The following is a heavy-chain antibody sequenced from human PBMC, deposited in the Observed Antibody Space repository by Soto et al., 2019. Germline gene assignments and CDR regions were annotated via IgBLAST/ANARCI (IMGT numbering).Heavy chain of an antibody. J-gene: IGHJ4*02. D-gene: IGHD2-15*01. CDR2: ISTYNRNT. CDR1: GYTFTSYV. CDR3: AREYCRAGSCYGPDY. Sequence: GASVKVSCKASGYTFTSYVISWVRQAPGQGLEWMGWISTYNRNTNYAQKFQGRVTMTTDTSTSTAYMELRSLRSDDTAVYYCAREYCRAGSCYGPDYWGQGTPVTVSS. V-gene: IGHV1-18*01.